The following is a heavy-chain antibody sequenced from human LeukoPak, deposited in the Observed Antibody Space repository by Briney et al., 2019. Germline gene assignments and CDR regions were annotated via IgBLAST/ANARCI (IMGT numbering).Heavy chain of an antibody. CDR1: GDSVSSKSAA. D-gene: IGHD6-6*01. J-gene: IGHJ6*02. CDR2: TYYRSKWFS. Sequence: PQTLSLTCAISGDSVSSKSAAWNWVRQLPSRGLEWLGRTYYRSKWFSEYAVSEKSRISINPDTAKNQVSLKLTSVTAADTAVYYCARDRPYYYAMDVWGQGITVTVSS. V-gene: IGHV6-1*01. CDR3: ARDRPYYYAMDV.